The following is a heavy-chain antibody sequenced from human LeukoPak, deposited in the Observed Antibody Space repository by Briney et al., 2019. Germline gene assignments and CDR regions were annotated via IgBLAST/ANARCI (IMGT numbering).Heavy chain of an antibody. V-gene: IGHV4-59*08. D-gene: IGHD2-15*01. J-gene: IGHJ5*02. CDR1: GASISSSY. Sequence: SETLSLTCTVSGASISSSYWSWIRQPPGKGLEWIGYIYYSGSTNYNPSLKSRVTISVDTSKNQFSLKLSSVTAADTAVYYCARAGVVAATRCWFDPWGQGTLVTVSS. CDR2: IYYSGST. CDR3: ARAGVVAATRCWFDP.